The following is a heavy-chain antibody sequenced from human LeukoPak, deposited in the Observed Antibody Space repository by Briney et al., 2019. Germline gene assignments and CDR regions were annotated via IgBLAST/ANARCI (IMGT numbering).Heavy chain of an antibody. V-gene: IGHV3-30*02. CDR3: AKGGDSSGYEADY. CDR2: IRYDGSNK. D-gene: IGHD3-22*01. J-gene: IGHJ4*02. Sequence: GGSLRLSCAASGFTFSSYGMHWVRQAPGKGLEWVAFIRYDGSNKYYADSVKGRFTISRDNSKNTLYLQMNSLRAEDTAVYYCAKGGDSSGYEADYWGQGTLVTVSS. CDR1: GFTFSSYG.